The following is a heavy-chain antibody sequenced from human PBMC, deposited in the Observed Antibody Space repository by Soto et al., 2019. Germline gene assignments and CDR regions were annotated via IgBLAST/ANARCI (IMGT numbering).Heavy chain of an antibody. CDR3: ATPLTGKRYYFDY. V-gene: IGHV3-30*03. D-gene: IGHD1-20*01. J-gene: IGHJ4*02. CDR2: ISYDGSNK. Sequence: GGSLRLSCAASGFTFSSYGMHWVRQAPGKGLEWVAVISYDGSNKYYADSVKGRFTISRDNSKNMLYLQMNSLRAEDTAVYYCATPLTGKRYYFDYWGQGTLVTVSS. CDR1: GFTFSSYG.